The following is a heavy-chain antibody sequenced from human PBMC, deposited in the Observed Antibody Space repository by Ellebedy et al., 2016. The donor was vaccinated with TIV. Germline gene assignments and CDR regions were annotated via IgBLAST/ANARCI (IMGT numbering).Heavy chain of an antibody. J-gene: IGHJ6*02. V-gene: IGHV1-18*01. CDR3: ARLLRRYCSGGSCDGMDV. Sequence: ASVKVSXKASSYTFTSYGISWVRQPPGQGLEWMGWISAYNGNTNYAQKLQGRVTMTTDTSTSTAYMELRSLRSDDTAVYYCARLLRRYCSGGSCDGMDVWGQGTTVTVSS. CDR2: ISAYNGNT. D-gene: IGHD2-15*01. CDR1: SYTFTSYG.